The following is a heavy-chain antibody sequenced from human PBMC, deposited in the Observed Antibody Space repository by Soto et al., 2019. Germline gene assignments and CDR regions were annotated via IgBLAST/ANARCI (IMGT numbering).Heavy chain of an antibody. CDR2: IIPILGIA. J-gene: IGHJ6*02. D-gene: IGHD3-22*01. Sequence: SVKVSCKASGGTFSSYTISWVRQAPGQGLEWMGRIIPILGIANYAQKFQGRVTITADKSTSTAYMELSSLRSEDTAVYYCASSPYYDSSGYYYAYYYGMDVWGQGTTVTVSS. V-gene: IGHV1-69*02. CDR3: ASSPYYDSSGYYYAYYYGMDV. CDR1: GGTFSSYT.